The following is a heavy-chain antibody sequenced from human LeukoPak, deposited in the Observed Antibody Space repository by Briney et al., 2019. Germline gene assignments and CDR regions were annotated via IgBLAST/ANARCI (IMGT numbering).Heavy chain of an antibody. V-gene: IGHV3-23*01. CDR1: GFTFSSYA. Sequence: GGSLRLSCAASGFTFSSYAMSWVHQAPGKGLEWVSAISGSGGSTYYADSVKGRFTISRDNSKNTLYLQMNSLRAEDTAVYYCARANWGSYYYYMDVWGKGTTVTVSS. D-gene: IGHD7-27*01. CDR3: ARANWGSYYYYMDV. J-gene: IGHJ6*03. CDR2: ISGSGGST.